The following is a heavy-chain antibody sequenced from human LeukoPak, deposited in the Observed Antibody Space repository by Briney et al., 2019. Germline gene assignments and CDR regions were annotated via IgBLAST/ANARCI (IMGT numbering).Heavy chain of an antibody. V-gene: IGHV1-18*01. CDR3: ARAPYYYDNSGYYFFDY. J-gene: IGHJ4*02. CDR1: GYTFTYYG. Sequence: ASVKVSCKTSGYTFTYYGISWVRQAPGQGLEWMGWISAYNGNTNYAQKLQGRVTMTTDTSTSTAYMELRSLRSDDTAVYYCARAPYYYDNSGYYFFDYWGQGTLVTVSS. CDR2: ISAYNGNT. D-gene: IGHD3-22*01.